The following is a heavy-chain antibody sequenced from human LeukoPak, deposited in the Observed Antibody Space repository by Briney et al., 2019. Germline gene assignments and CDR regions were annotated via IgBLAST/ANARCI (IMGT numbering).Heavy chain of an antibody. Sequence: SETLSLTCTVSGGSISSYYWSWIRQPAGKGLEWIGRIYTSGSTNYNPSLKSRVTMSVDTSKNQFSLKLSSVTAADTAVYYCARDRWDREYCSSTSCYSWFDPWGQGTLVTVSS. CDR1: GGSISSYY. D-gene: IGHD2-2*01. CDR3: ARDRWDREYCSSTSCYSWFDP. CDR2: IYTSGST. V-gene: IGHV4-4*07. J-gene: IGHJ5*02.